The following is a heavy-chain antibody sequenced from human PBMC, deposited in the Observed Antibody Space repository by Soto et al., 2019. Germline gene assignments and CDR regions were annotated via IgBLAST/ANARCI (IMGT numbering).Heavy chain of an antibody. CDR3: ARISVASRYMDV. J-gene: IGHJ6*03. CDR1: GGSISSSSYY. CDR2: FYYSGST. Sequence: QLQLEESGPGLVKPSETLSLTCTVSGGSISSSSYYWGWIRQSPGKGLEWIGSFYYSGSTYYSPSLKSRVTNSRNTSKKQISLRRSSVTATDTAVYYCARISVASRYMDVWGKGATVTVSS. D-gene: IGHD5-12*01. V-gene: IGHV4-39*01.